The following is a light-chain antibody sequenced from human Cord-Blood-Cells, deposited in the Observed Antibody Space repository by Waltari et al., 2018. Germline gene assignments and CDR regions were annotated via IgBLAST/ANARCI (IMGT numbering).Light chain of an antibody. CDR2: EGS. J-gene: IGLJ3*02. CDR3: CSYAGSSTWV. CDR1: SSAAGSYNL. Sequence: QSALTQPASVSGSPGPSITIHCPRTSSAAGSYNLVSWYQQHPGKAPKLMIYEGSKRPSGVSNRFSGSKSGNTASLTISGLQAEDEADYYCCSYAGSSTWVFGGGTKLTVL. V-gene: IGLV2-23*01.